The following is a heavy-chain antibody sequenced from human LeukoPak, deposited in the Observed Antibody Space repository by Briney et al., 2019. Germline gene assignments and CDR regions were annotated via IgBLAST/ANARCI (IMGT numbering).Heavy chain of an antibody. CDR1: GFTFTNYA. CDR3: AKAYHYGAGSSFDY. CDR2: ISARGDNT. V-gene: IGHV3-23*01. J-gene: IGHJ4*02. Sequence: PGGSLRLSCAASGFTFTNYAMSWVRQAPGKGLECVSAISARGDNTYYADSVKGRFSISRDNSQNTQYLQMNSLRAEDTAIYYCAKAYHYGAGSSFDYWGQGILVTVSS. D-gene: IGHD3-10*01.